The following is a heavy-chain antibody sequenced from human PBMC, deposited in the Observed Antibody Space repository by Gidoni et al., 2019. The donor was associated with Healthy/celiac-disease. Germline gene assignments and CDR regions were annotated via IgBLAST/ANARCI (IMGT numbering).Heavy chain of an antibody. J-gene: IGHJ4*02. V-gene: IGHV3-9*01. CDR2: ISWNSGSI. Sequence: EVQLVESGGGLVQPGRSLRLSCAASGFTFDDYAMHWVRQAPGKGLEWVSGISWNSGSIGYADSVKGRFTISRDNAKNSLYLQMNSLRAEDTALYYCAKDSVRRGSYYDVFDYWGQGTLVTVSS. D-gene: IGHD1-26*01. CDR3: AKDSVRRGSYYDVFDY. CDR1: GFTFDDYA.